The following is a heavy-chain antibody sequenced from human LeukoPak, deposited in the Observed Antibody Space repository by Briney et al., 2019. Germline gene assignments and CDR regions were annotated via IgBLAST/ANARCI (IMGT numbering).Heavy chain of an antibody. CDR2: ISYDGSNK. V-gene: IGHV3-30*03. Sequence: GRSLRLSCAASGFTFSSYGMHWVRQAPGKGLEWVAVISYDGSNKYYADSVKGRFTISRDNSKNTLYLQMNSLRAEDTAVYYCARDVLRSFDYWGQGTLVTVSS. CDR3: ARDVLRSFDY. J-gene: IGHJ4*02. D-gene: IGHD3-16*01. CDR1: GFTFSSYG.